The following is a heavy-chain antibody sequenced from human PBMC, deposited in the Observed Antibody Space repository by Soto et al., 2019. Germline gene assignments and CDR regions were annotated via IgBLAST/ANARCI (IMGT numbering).Heavy chain of an antibody. CDR1: GGSLNSSSHY. Sequence: SETLSLTCTVSGGSLNSSSHYWSWIRQPPGKGLEWIGYIHYFGSTKYNPSLESRVVISVDTSKNQFSLKVPSVTAADTAIYFCARGGSYVGFESWGQGARVTVSS. V-gene: IGHV4-61*01. D-gene: IGHD1-26*01. J-gene: IGHJ4*02. CDR3: ARGGSYVGFES. CDR2: IHYFGST.